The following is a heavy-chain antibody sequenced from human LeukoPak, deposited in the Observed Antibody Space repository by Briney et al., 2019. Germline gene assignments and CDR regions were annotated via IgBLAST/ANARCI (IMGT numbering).Heavy chain of an antibody. D-gene: IGHD6-13*01. Sequence: GASVKVSCKASGYTFTNYIIHWVRQAPGQRLEWMGWINPGNGNTKYPQNFQVRVTITTDTSASTAYMELSSLRFEDTAVYSCARDIARVFNWFDPWGQGTQVTVSS. J-gene: IGHJ5*02. CDR2: INPGNGNT. V-gene: IGHV1-3*01. CDR1: GYTFTNYI. CDR3: ARDIARVFNWFDP.